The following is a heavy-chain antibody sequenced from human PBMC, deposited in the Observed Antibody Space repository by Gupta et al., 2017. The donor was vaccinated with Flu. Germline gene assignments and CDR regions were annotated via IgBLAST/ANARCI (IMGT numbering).Heavy chain of an antibody. J-gene: IGHJ4*02. CDR3: AKTQYYFDY. D-gene: IGHD4-4*01. CDR2: IVGGGGST. Sequence: SGFTFSSYAMSWVRQAPGKGLEWDSAIVGGGGSTSYADSVKGRFTISRDNSKNTLSLQMNSLRAEDTAVYYCAKTQYYFDYWGQGTLVTVSS. V-gene: IGHV3-23*01. CDR1: GFTFSSYA.